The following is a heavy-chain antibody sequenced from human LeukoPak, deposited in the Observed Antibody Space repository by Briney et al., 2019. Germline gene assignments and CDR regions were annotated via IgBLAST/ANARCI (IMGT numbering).Heavy chain of an antibody. V-gene: IGHV4-59*08. CDR1: GGSISNYY. J-gene: IGHJ4*02. CDR3: ARHPAADFSDFGGRRAGPLDY. D-gene: IGHD3-3*01. CDR2: IHYSGST. Sequence: TSETLSLTCTVSGGSISNYYWSWIRQPPGKGLEWMGYIHYSGSTDYKPSLKSRVTISVDMSKSQFSLKLSSLTAADTAVYFCARHPAADFSDFGGRRAGPLDYWGQGILVTVSS.